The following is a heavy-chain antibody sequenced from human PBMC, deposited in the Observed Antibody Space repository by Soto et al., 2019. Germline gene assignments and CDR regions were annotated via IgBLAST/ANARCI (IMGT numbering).Heavy chain of an antibody. CDR1: GGSISSSSYC. V-gene: IGHV4-39*07. Sequence: SETLSHTCTVSGGSISSSSYCLGWIRKPPGKGLEWIGSIYYSGSTYYNPSLKSRVTVSLDTSKNQFSLTLNSVTAADTAVYHCARGGGSPHHNHEFDFWGQGTLVTVSS. J-gene: IGHJ4*02. CDR3: ARGGGSPHHNHEFDF. CDR2: IYYSGST. D-gene: IGHD6-13*01.